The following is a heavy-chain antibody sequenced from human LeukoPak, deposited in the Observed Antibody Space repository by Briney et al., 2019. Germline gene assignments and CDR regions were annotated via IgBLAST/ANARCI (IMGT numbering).Heavy chain of an antibody. CDR3: ARLVGAATHDAFDI. J-gene: IGHJ3*02. Sequence: SETLSLTCTVSGGSISNSYWSWIRQPPGKGLEWIGFIYYSASTNYNPSLKSRVTISVGTSKNPLYLKLSSVTAADTAVYYCARLVGAATHDAFDIWGQGTMVSVSS. D-gene: IGHD2-15*01. CDR1: GGSISNSY. CDR2: IYYSAST. V-gene: IGHV4-59*01.